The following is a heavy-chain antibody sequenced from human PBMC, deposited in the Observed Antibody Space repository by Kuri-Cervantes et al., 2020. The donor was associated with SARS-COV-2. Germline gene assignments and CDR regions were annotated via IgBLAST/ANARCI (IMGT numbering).Heavy chain of an antibody. V-gene: IGHV3-23*01. CDR1: GGSISSGDYS. Sequence: ETLSLTCTVSGGSISSGDYSWSWIRQPPGKGLEWVSAISGSGGSTYYADSVKGRFTISRDNSKNTLYLQMNSLRAEDTAVYYCAKDPNWDYWGQGTLVTVSS. CDR3: AKDPNWDY. CDR2: ISGSGGST. D-gene: IGHD1-1*01. J-gene: IGHJ4*02.